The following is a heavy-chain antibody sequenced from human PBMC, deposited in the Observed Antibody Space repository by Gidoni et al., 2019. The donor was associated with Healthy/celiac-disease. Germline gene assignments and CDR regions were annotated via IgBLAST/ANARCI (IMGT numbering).Heavy chain of an antibody. CDR3: AKDLDAVAGRGVDY. CDR1: GFNSDDYA. D-gene: IGHD6-19*01. V-gene: IGHV3-9*02. CDR2: ISWNSGSI. J-gene: IGHJ4*02. Sequence: EVQLVESGGGFVQLGRSLRFSCAASGFNSDDYAMHWVRPAPGKGLEWVSGISWNSGSIGYADSVKGRFTISRDNAKNSLYLQMNSLRAEDTALYYCAKDLDAVAGRGVDYWGQGTLVTVSS.